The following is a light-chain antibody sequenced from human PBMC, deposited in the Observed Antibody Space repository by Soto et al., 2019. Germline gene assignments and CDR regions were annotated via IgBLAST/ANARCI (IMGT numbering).Light chain of an antibody. J-gene: IGLJ1*01. CDR3: CSYATISTYL. Sequence: QSALTQPASVSGSPGQSITISCTGTSNDIGSYNLVSWYQQYPGKAPKLTIYQGSERPSGVSTRFSGSKSGNTASLTISGLQAEDEADYYCCSYATISTYLFGSGTKLTVL. CDR2: QGS. V-gene: IGLV2-23*01. CDR1: SNDIGSYNL.